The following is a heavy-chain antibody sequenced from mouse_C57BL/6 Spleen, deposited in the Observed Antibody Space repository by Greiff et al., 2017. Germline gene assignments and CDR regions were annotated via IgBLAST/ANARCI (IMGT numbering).Heavy chain of an antibody. CDR1: GYTFTDYY. CDR2: IYPGSGNT. D-gene: IGHD2-4*01. V-gene: IGHV1-76*01. Sequence: VQLQQSGAELVRPGASVKLSCKASGYTFTDYYINWVKQRPGQGLEWIARIYPGSGNTYYNEKFKGKATLTAEKSSSTAYMQLSSLTSEDSAVYFCARSGYDYDVFYYAMDYWGQGTSVTVSS. J-gene: IGHJ4*01. CDR3: ARSGYDYDVFYYAMDY.